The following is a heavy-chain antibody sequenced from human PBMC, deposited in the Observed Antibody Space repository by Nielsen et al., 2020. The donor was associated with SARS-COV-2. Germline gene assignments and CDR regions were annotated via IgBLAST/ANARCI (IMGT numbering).Heavy chain of an antibody. D-gene: IGHD6-13*01. V-gene: IGHV3-30*04. J-gene: IGHJ6*02. CDR1: GFTFRSYA. CDR3: ARSPFHRSSWYGMDV. CDR2: ISYDGSNK. Sequence: GESLKISCAASGFTFRSYAMHWVRQAPSKGLEWVALISYDGSNKYYADSVKGRFTISRDNVKNSLYLQLSSLSAEDTAVYYCARSPFHRSSWYGMDVWGQGTTVTVSS.